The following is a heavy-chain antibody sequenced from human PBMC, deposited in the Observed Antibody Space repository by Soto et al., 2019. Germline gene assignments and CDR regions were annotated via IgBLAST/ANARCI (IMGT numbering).Heavy chain of an antibody. V-gene: IGHV1-69*13. CDR3: ARERASYCSSTSCSNVPWFDP. Sequence: SVKVSCKTSGGTFSSYVITWVRQAPGQGLEWMGGIIPIFGTANYAQKFQGRVTITADESTSTAYMELSSLRSEDTAVYYCARERASYCSSTSCSNVPWFDPWGQGTLVTVSS. CDR1: GGTFSSYV. D-gene: IGHD2-2*01. CDR2: IIPIFGTA. J-gene: IGHJ5*02.